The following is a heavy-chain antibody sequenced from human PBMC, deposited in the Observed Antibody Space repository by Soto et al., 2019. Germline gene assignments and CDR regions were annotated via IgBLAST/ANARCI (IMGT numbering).Heavy chain of an antibody. V-gene: IGHV4-31*03. CDR3: ARSVTP. J-gene: IGHJ5*02. CDR2: IYYSGST. CDR1: GGSISSGGYY. D-gene: IGHD3-10*01. Sequence: SETLSLSCTVSGGSISSGGYYWSWIRQHPGKGLEWIGYIYYSGSTYYNPSLKSRVTISVDTSKNQFSLNLCFVTAADTAVYYCARSVTPWGQGTLVTVSS.